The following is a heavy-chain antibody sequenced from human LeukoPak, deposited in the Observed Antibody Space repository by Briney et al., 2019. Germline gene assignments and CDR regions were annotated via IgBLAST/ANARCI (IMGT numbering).Heavy chain of an antibody. J-gene: IGHJ4*02. CDR3: AQYSSGWYSVYDF. V-gene: IGHV3-23*01. CDR1: GFTLSSYA. D-gene: IGHD6-19*01. CDR2: ISASGGST. Sequence: GGSLRLSCAVSGFTLSSYAMSWVRQAPGKGLEWASGISASGGSTYYADSVKGRFTLSGDISKNTLYLQMNSLRVDDTAVYYCAQYSSGWYSVYDFWGQGTLVTVSS.